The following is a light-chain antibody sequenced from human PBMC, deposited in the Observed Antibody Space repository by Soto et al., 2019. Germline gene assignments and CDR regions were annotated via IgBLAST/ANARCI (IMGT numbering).Light chain of an antibody. J-gene: IGKJ2*01. Sequence: DIQMTQSPFSLSASVGDRVTIACRASQSIRNYLNWYQQRPGKAPKLLIHTASTLQTGVPSRFSGSGSGTDFTLSISSLQPEDFATYYCQQTYSTPYTFGQGTKLDIK. V-gene: IGKV1-39*01. CDR3: QQTYSTPYT. CDR1: QSIRNY. CDR2: TAS.